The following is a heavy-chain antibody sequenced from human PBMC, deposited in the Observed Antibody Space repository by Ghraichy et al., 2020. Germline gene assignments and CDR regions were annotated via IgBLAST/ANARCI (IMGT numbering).Heavy chain of an antibody. CDR2: IYTSGST. CDR1: GGSISSDY. Sequence: SETLSLTCTVSGGSISSDYWSWIRQPAGQGLEWIGRIYTSGSTNYNPSLKSRVTMSVDTSKNQFSLKLSSVTAADTAVYYCARDPDGPLDALDIWGQGTMVTVSS. J-gene: IGHJ3*02. V-gene: IGHV4-4*07. CDR3: ARDPDGPLDALDI. D-gene: IGHD1-14*01.